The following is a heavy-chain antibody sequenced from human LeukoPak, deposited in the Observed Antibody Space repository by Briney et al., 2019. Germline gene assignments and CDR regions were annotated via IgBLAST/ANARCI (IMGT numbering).Heavy chain of an antibody. J-gene: IGHJ4*02. CDR1: GFTFSSYW. V-gene: IGHV3-74*01. CDR3: ARDSLYYTGVGDYFDY. Sequence: PGGSLRLSCAASGFTFSSYWMHWVRQAPGKGLVWVSRINSDGSSTSYADSVKGRFTISRDNAKNTLYLQMNSLRAEDTAVYCCARDSLYYTGVGDYFDYWGQGTLVTVSS. CDR2: INSDGSST. D-gene: IGHD3-22*01.